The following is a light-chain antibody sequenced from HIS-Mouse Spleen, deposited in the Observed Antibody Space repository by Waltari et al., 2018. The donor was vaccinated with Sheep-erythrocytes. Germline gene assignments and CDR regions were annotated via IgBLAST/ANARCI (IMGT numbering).Light chain of an antibody. J-gene: IGLJ3*02. Sequence: SYELTQPPSVSVSPGQTARITCSGDELPKKYAYWYQQTSGQAPVRVLYEDSKRPAGLPERFSGSSSGTMATLTISGAQVEDDADYYCYSTDSSGNHWVFGGGTKLTVL. V-gene: IGLV3-10*01. CDR3: YSTDSSGNHWV. CDR2: EDS. CDR1: ELPKKY.